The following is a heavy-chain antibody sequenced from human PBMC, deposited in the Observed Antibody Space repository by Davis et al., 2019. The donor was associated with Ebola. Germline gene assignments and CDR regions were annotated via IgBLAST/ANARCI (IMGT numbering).Heavy chain of an antibody. Sequence: PGRSLTLSCAASGFTFSSYCIHWVRQAPGNGLVWVSRINTDGSRTRDADSVKGRFTISRDNAKNTLYLQMTNLRAEDTAVYYCARVLSYCSGGSCPGRSDHWGQGTLVTVSS. D-gene: IGHD2-15*01. V-gene: IGHV3-74*01. CDR2: INTDGSRT. CDR3: ARVLSYCSGGSCPGRSDH. J-gene: IGHJ4*02. CDR1: GFTFSSYC.